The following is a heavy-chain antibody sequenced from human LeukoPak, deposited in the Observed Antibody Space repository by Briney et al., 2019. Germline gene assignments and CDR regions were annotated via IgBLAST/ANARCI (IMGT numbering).Heavy chain of an antibody. CDR2: IYYSGST. D-gene: IGHD3-3*01. CDR3: ARASYDFWSGYPPIWFDP. J-gene: IGHJ5*02. V-gene: IGHV4-59*01. Sequence: SETLSLSCTVSGGSISSYYWSWIRQPPGKGLEWIGYIYYSGSTNYNPSLKSRVTISVDTSRNQFSLKLSSVTAADTAVYYCARASYDFWSGYPPIWFDPWGQGTLVTVSS. CDR1: GGSISSYY.